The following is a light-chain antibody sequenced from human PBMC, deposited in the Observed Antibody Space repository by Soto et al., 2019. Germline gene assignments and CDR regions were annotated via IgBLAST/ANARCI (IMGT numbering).Light chain of an antibody. J-gene: IGLJ1*01. CDR2: DVS. V-gene: IGLV2-14*01. CDR3: SSYTSSSTLLYV. CDR1: SSDVGGYNY. Sequence: QSVLTQPASVSGSPGQSITISCTGTSSDVGGYNYVSWYQQHPGTAPKLMIYDVSNRPSGVSNLFSGSKSGNTASLTISGLQAEDEADYYCSSYTSSSTLLYVFGTGTKLTVL.